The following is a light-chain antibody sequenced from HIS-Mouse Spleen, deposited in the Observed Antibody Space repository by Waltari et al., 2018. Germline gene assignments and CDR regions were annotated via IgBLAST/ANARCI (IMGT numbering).Light chain of an antibody. V-gene: IGLV1-44*01. Sequence: QSVLTQPPSASGTPGPRVPIPCSGSSSNIGSNTVNWYQQLPGTAPKLLIYSNNQRPAGVPDRFSGSKSGTSASLAISGLQSEDEADYYCAAWDDSLNGYVFGTGTKVTVL. CDR2: SNN. J-gene: IGLJ1*01. CDR1: SSNIGSNT. CDR3: AAWDDSLNGYV.